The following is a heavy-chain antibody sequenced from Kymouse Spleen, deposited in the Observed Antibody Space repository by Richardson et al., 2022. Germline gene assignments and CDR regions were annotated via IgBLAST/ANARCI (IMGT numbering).Heavy chain of an antibody. CDR2: ISYDGSNK. CDR3: AKDRLELPLFDY. J-gene: IGHJ4*02. CDR1: GFTFSSYG. D-gene: IGHD1-7*01. V-gene: IGHV3-30*18. Sequence: QVQLVESGGGVVQPGRSLRLSCAASGFTFSSYGMHWVRQAPGKGLEWVAVISYDGSNKYYADSVKGRFTISRDNSKNTLYLQMNSLRAEDTAVYYCAKDRLELPLFDYWGQGTLVTVSS.